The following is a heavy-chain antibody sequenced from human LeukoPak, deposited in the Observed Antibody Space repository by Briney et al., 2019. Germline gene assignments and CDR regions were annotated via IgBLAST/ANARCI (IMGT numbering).Heavy chain of an antibody. Sequence: PSETLSLTCTVSGGSISSYYWSWIRQPPGKGLEWIGEINHSGSTNYNPSLKSRVTISVDTSKNQFSLKLSSVTAADTAVYYCARRDYVWGSYRLRNWFDPWGQGTLVTVSS. CDR1: GGSISSYY. CDR3: ARRDYVWGSYRLRNWFDP. J-gene: IGHJ5*02. D-gene: IGHD3-16*02. CDR2: INHSGST. V-gene: IGHV4-34*01.